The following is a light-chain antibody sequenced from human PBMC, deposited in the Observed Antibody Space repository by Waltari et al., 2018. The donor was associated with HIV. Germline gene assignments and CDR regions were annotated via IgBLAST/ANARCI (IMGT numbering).Light chain of an antibody. V-gene: IGKV1-17*01. CDR1: QGIGNN. J-gene: IGKJ1*01. Sequence: DIQMTQSPSSLAASVGDRVTITCRASQGIGNNLAWYQQIPGKAPRRLIYSSSNLQNGVPLRFSGSGSGTEFTLTVTSLQSEDFATYYCLQHHTYPHVFGQGTKVDIK. CDR3: LQHHTYPHV. CDR2: SSS.